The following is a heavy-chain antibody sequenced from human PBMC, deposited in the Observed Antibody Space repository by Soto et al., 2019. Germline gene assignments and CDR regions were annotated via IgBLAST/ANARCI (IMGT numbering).Heavy chain of an antibody. CDR2: ISQSGNT. J-gene: IGHJ4*02. CDR1: SGSFSGYY. Sequence: SETLSLTCSIYSGSFSGYYWSWIRQPPGKGLEWIGEISQSGNTNYSPSLKSRVSISIDTSKKQYSLNLASVSAADTAVYYCARAPKVSGSSQTRPDFWGQGTLVTVSS. CDR3: ARAPKVSGSSQTRPDF. V-gene: IGHV4-34*01. D-gene: IGHD6-6*01.